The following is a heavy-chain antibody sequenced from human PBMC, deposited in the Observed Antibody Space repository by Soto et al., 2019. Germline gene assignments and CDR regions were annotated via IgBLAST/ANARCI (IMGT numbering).Heavy chain of an antibody. J-gene: IGHJ5*02. CDR1: GGTVSSGSYY. Sequence: SETLCLTCTVAGGTVSSGSYYWSWIRQPPGKGLEWIGYIYYSGSTNYNPSLKSRVTISVDTSKNQFSLKLSSVTAADTAVYYCASRTQRYCISTSCYVGWFDPWGQGTLVTVS. D-gene: IGHD2-2*01. CDR3: ASRTQRYCISTSCYVGWFDP. CDR2: IYYSGST. V-gene: IGHV4-61*01.